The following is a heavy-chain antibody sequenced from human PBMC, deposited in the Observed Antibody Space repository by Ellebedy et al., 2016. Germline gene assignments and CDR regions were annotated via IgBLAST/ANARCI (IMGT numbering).Heavy chain of an antibody. CDR2: VFYGGST. CDR1: GGSVDTYY. Sequence: SETLSLTXTVSGGSVDTYYWTWIRQSPGKGLEWIGYVFYGGSTKYNPSLRSRVTISLDTSKNQFSLKLTSVAAADTAVYYCASDVSLYSSSPTFDFWGRGTLVTVSS. CDR3: ASDVSLYSSSPTFDF. J-gene: IGHJ4*02. D-gene: IGHD6-6*01. V-gene: IGHV4-59*02.